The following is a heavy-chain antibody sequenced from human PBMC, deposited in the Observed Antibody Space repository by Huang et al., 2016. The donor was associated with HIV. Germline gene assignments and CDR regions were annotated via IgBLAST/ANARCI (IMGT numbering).Heavy chain of an antibody. CDR3: ARAPHYGSGSYYY. CDR1: GGSFSGYY. D-gene: IGHD3-10*01. J-gene: IGHJ4*02. CDR2: ITHSGST. Sequence: QVQLHQWGAGLLKPSETLSLTCAVYGGSFSGYYWSWIRQPPGKGLEWIGEITHSGSTHYNPSLKSRVTISEETSKNQFSLKLSSVTAADTAVYYCARAPHYGSGSYYYWGQGTLVTVSS. V-gene: IGHV4-34*01.